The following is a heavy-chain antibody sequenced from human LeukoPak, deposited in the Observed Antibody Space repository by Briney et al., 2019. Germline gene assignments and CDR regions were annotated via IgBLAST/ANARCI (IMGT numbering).Heavy chain of an antibody. Sequence: PSETLSLTCTVSGGSISGYYWSWIRQPPGKGLEWIGEINHSGSTNYNPSLKSRVTISVDTSKNQFSLKLSSVTAADTAVYYCARLLRGIAAAGSYYYYYMDVWGKGTTVTVSS. CDR3: ARLLRGIAAAGSYYYYYMDV. CDR2: INHSGST. D-gene: IGHD6-13*01. CDR1: GGSISGYY. J-gene: IGHJ6*03. V-gene: IGHV4-34*01.